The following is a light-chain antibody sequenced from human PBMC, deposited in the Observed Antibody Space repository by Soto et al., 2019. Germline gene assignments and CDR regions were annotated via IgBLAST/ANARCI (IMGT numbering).Light chain of an antibody. J-gene: IGLJ2*01. CDR3: CSYAGSYTVL. V-gene: IGLV2-11*01. Sequence: QSALTQPRSVSGSPGQSVTISCTGTSSDVGGYKYVSRYQQHPGKVPNLIIYDVSERPSGVPDRFSGSKSGNTASLSISGLQAEDEADYYCCSYAGSYTVLFGGGTKVTVL. CDR1: SSDVGGYKY. CDR2: DVS.